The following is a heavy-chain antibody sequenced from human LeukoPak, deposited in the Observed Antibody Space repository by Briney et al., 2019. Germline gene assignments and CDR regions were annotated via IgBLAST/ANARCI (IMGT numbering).Heavy chain of an antibody. CDR2: LHTTGST. Sequence: PSETLSLTCTVSGDSISSYYWSWIRQPAGKGLEWIGRLHTTGSTDYNPSLKSRVTTSVDTSKNHFSLRVTSVTAADTAVYYCARGVEDWYYFDYLGQGTLATVSS. J-gene: IGHJ4*02. CDR1: GDSISSYY. V-gene: IGHV4-4*07. CDR3: ARGVEDWYYFDY. D-gene: IGHD3/OR15-3a*01.